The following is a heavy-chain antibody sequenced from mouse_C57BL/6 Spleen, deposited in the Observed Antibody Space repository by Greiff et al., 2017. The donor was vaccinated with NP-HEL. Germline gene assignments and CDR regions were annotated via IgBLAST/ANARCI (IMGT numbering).Heavy chain of an antibody. V-gene: IGHV5-4*01. CDR2: ISDGGSYT. Sequence: EVQLVESGGGLVKPGGSLKLSCAASGFTFSSYAMSWVRQTPEKRLEWVATISDGGSYTYYPDNVKGRFTISRDNAKNNLYLQMSHLKSEDTAMYYCARDLTTVVRGDFDVWGTGTTVTVSS. J-gene: IGHJ1*03. D-gene: IGHD1-1*01. CDR1: GFTFSSYA. CDR3: ARDLTTVVRGDFDV.